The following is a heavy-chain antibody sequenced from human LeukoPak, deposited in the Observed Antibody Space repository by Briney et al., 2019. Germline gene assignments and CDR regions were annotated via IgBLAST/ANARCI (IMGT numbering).Heavy chain of an antibody. CDR1: GFTFSSYD. Sequence: PGGSLRLSCAASGFTFSSYDMHWVRQATGKGLEWVSAIGTAGDTYYPGSVKGRFTISRENAKNSLYLQMNSLRAGDTAVYYCARVGSYCSGGSCYPGDYYYYGMDVWGQGTTVTVSS. CDR3: ARVGSYCSGGSCYPGDYYYYGMDV. J-gene: IGHJ6*02. CDR2: IGTAGDT. V-gene: IGHV3-13*01. D-gene: IGHD2-15*01.